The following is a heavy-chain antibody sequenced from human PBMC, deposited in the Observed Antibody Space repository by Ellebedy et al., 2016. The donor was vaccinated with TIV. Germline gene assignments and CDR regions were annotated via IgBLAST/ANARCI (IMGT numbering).Heavy chain of an antibody. Sequence: GGSLRLSXAASGFTFSNYWMSWVRQAPGKGLEWVANLRQDGGQTFSVDSVKGRFTISRDNAKNSLYLQMNSLRAEDTAVYYCATDLFSCTRTTCALSWGQGTLVTVSS. V-gene: IGHV3-7*04. CDR1: GFTFSNYW. D-gene: IGHD2-2*01. J-gene: IGHJ5*02. CDR2: LRQDGGQT. CDR3: ATDLFSCTRTTCALS.